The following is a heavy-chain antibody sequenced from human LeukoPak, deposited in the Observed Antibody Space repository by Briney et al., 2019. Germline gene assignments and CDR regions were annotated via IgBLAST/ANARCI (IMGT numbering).Heavy chain of an antibody. V-gene: IGHV3-23*01. D-gene: IGHD5-12*01. Sequence: PGGSLRLSCAASGFTFSSYEMNWVRQAPGKGLEWVSAISGSGGSTYYADSVKGRFTISRDNSKNTLYLQMNSLRAEDTAVYYCAKTGSGYDYVDYWGQGTLVTVSS. CDR3: AKTGSGYDYVDY. CDR1: GFTFSSYE. CDR2: ISGSGGST. J-gene: IGHJ4*02.